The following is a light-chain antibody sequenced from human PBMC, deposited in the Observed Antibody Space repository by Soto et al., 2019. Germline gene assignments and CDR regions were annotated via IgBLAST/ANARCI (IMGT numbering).Light chain of an antibody. Sequence: EIVLTQSACTLSWSPGERATLSCRASQSVSSSYLAWYQQKTGQAPRLLIYGASSRATGIPDRFSGSGYGTDFNLTITRLETEDSAVYFCQQYTGPPTTFGQGTRLEIK. V-gene: IGKV3-20*01. J-gene: IGKJ5*01. CDR3: QQYTGPPTT. CDR2: GAS. CDR1: QSVSSSY.